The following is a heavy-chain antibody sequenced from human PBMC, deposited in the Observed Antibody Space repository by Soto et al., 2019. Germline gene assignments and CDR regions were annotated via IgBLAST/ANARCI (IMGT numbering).Heavy chain of an antibody. J-gene: IGHJ1*01. CDR2: ITINGNT. CDR1: CGYISDFS. Sequence: SETLSLTCRVSCGYISDFSWSWIRQPAGKGLEWIGRITINGNTQKNPSFKSRVTMSIDTSRKHFSLNLQSATAADTALYYCARETGENWTYEDQWGPGTLVTVSS. D-gene: IGHD1-7*01. CDR3: ARETGENWTYEDQ. V-gene: IGHV4-4*07.